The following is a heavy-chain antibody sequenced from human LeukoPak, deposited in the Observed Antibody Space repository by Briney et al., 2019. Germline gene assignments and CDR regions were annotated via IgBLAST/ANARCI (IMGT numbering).Heavy chain of an antibody. CDR2: IKQDGSEK. CDR3: AKGSRAGTGCDY. Sequence: PGGSLRLSCAASGFSFSSSYMSWVRQAPGKGLEWVANIKQDGSEKYYVDSVKGRFTISRDNAKNSLYLQMNSLRAEDTAVYYCAKGSRAGTGCDYWGQGTLVTVSS. D-gene: IGHD6-19*01. CDR1: GFSFSSSY. J-gene: IGHJ4*02. V-gene: IGHV3-7*01.